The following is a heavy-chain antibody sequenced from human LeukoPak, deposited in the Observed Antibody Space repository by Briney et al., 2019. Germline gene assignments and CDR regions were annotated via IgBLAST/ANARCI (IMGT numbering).Heavy chain of an antibody. CDR2: ISYDGSNK. CDR3: AKDVYYYDSSGLDY. Sequence: PGGSLRLSCAASGFTFSSYGMHWVRQAPGKGLEWVAVISYDGSNKYYADSVKGRFTISRDDSKNTLYLQMNSLRAEDTAVYYCAKDVYYYDSSGLDYWGQGTLVTVSS. J-gene: IGHJ4*02. V-gene: IGHV3-30*18. D-gene: IGHD3-22*01. CDR1: GFTFSSYG.